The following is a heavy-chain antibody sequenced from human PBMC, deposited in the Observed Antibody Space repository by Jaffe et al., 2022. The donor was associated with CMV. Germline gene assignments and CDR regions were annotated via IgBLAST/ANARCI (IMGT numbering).Heavy chain of an antibody. Sequence: QVQLQESGPGLVKPSETLSLTCTVSGDTMTVYYWTWIRQPAGKGLEWIGHIYSSGSTKFNPSLKSRVSMSVDPSKSRFSLKLTSLTAADTAVYYCARHETGSWRGIDYWGQGTLVTVSS. J-gene: IGHJ4*02. V-gene: IGHV4-4*07. CDR3: ARHETGSWRGIDY. CDR2: IYSSGST. CDR1: GDTMTVYY. D-gene: IGHD3-9*01.